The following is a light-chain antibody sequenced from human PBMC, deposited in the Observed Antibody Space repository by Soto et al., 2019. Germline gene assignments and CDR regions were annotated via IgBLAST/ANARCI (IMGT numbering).Light chain of an antibody. V-gene: IGLV1-47*01. Sequence: QSVLTQPPSASGTPGQRVTISCSGSSSNIGSNYVYWYQQLPGTAPKLLIYRNNQRPSGVPDRFSGSKSGTSASLAFSVLLSEDEADDYCAAWDDSRSGPVFGGGTKLTVL. CDR3: AAWDDSRSGPV. CDR1: SSNIGSNY. CDR2: RNN. J-gene: IGLJ3*02.